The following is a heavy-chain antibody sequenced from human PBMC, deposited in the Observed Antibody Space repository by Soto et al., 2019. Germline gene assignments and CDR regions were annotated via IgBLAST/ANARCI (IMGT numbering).Heavy chain of an antibody. V-gene: IGHV3-7*01. D-gene: IGHD2-2*03. CDR2: IKQDGSEK. Sequence: GGSLRLSCAASGFTFSSYWMSWVRQAPGKGLEWVANIKQDGSEKYYVDSVKGRFTISRDNAKNSLYLQMNSLRAEDTAVYYCARVDIVVVPADDYYYGMDVWGQGTTVTVSS. CDR1: GFTFSSYW. CDR3: ARVDIVVVPADDYYYGMDV. J-gene: IGHJ6*02.